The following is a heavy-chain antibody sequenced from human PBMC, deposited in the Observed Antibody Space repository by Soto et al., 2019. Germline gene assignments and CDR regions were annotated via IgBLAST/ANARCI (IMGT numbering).Heavy chain of an antibody. Sequence: PSETLSLTFSISGRSIIALHWNWIRQTPGKGVEWIGYFHNSGNPKYSSSLKSRVTISVDMSEKQSSLKLTSVTAADTAVYYCARVWGGAFDIWGQGTMVT. V-gene: IGHV4-59*01. J-gene: IGHJ3*02. CDR2: FHNSGNP. CDR3: ARVWGGAFDI. D-gene: IGHD3-10*01. CDR1: GRSIIALH.